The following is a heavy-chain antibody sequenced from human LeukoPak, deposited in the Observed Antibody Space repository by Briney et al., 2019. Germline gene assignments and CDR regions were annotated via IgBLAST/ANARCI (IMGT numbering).Heavy chain of an antibody. V-gene: IGHV1-18*01. Sequence: ASVKVSCKASGYTFTSYGISRVRQAPGQGLEWMGWISAYNGNTNYAQKLQGRVTMTTDTSTSTAYMELRSLRSDDTAVYYCARGPRYDSSGSPEYWGQGTLVTVSS. D-gene: IGHD3-22*01. CDR1: GYTFTSYG. CDR3: ARGPRYDSSGSPEY. CDR2: ISAYNGNT. J-gene: IGHJ4*02.